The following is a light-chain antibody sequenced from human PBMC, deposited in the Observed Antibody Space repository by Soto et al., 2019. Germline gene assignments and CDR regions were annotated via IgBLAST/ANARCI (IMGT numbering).Light chain of an antibody. V-gene: IGKV2-28*01. CDR2: LGS. CDR3: MQALQTRT. J-gene: IGKJ1*01. Sequence: DIVMTQSPLSLPVTTGEPASISCRSSQSLLHSNGYNYLDWYLQKPVQSPQLLIYLGSNRASGVPDRFSGSGSGTDFTLKISRVEAEDVGVYYCMQALQTRTFGQGTKGEIK. CDR1: QSLLHSNGYNY.